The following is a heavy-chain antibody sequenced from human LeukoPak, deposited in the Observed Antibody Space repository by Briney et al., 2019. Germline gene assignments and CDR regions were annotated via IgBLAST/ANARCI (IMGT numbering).Heavy chain of an antibody. V-gene: IGHV3-23*01. D-gene: IGHD3-22*01. J-gene: IGHJ4*02. CDR3: AKDPDYDSSGYWEWGLDY. CDR1: GFTFSSYA. Sequence: PGGSLRLSCAASGFTFSSYAMSWVRQAPGKGLEWVSAISGSGGSTYYADSVKGRFTISRDNSKNTLYLQMNSLRAEDTAVYYCAKDPDYDSSGYWEWGLDYWGQGTLVTVSS. CDR2: ISGSGGST.